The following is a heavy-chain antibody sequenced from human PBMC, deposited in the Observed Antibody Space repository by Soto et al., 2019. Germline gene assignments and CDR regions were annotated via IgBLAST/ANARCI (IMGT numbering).Heavy chain of an antibody. Sequence: ASVKVSCKASGGTFSSYAISWVRQAPGQGLEWMGGIIPIFGTANYAQKFQGRVTITADESTSTAYMELSSLRSEDTAVYYCASSLNCSSTSCYYYYYYYMDVWGKGTTVTVSS. D-gene: IGHD2-2*01. V-gene: IGHV1-69*13. J-gene: IGHJ6*03. CDR1: GGTFSSYA. CDR2: IIPIFGTA. CDR3: ASSLNCSSTSCYYYYYYYMDV.